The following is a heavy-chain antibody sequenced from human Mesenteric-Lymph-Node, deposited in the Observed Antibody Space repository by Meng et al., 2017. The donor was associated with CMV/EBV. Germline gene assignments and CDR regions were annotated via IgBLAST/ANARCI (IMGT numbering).Heavy chain of an antibody. V-gene: IGHV4-38-2*02. Sequence: SETLSLTCTVSGYSISSGYYWGRIRQPPGKGLEWIGSIYHSGSTYYNPSLKSRVTISVDTSKNQFSLKLSSVTAADTAVYYCARMRFLEWSHYFDYWGQGTLVTVPS. CDR2: IYHSGST. CDR1: GYSISSGYY. D-gene: IGHD3-3*01. J-gene: IGHJ4*02. CDR3: ARMRFLEWSHYFDY.